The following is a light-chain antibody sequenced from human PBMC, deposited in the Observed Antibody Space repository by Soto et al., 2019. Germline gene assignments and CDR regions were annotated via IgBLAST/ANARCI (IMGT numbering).Light chain of an antibody. V-gene: IGLV3-9*01. CDR2: RDT. CDR3: HMGDSSTVV. Sequence: SYELTQPLSVSVALGQTARVTCGGNNIGSKNVHWYQQKPGQAPVLVIYRDTYRPSGIPERFSGSNSGNTATLTISRAQGGDEADYYCHMGDSSTVVFGGGTKVTVL. CDR1: NIGSKN. J-gene: IGLJ3*02.